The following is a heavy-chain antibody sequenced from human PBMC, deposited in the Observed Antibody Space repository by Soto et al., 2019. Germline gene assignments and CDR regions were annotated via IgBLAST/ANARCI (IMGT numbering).Heavy chain of an antibody. CDR1: GYSFTNYW. CDR3: ARTSAAGKYYYGMDV. J-gene: IGHJ6*02. V-gene: IGHV5-51*01. Sequence: PGESLKISCQCSGYSFTNYWIGWVRQMPGKGLEWMGNIYPGESDTRYSPSFQGQVTISADKSISTAYLQWSSLKASDTAMYYCARTSAAGKYYYGMDVWGQGTTVTVSS. CDR2: IYPGESDT. D-gene: IGHD6-13*01.